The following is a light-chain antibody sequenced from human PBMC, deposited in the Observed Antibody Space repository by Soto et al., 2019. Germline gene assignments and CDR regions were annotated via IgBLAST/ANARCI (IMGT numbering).Light chain of an antibody. Sequence: EIVLTQSPGTLSFSPGERATLSCRASQSVSSSYLAWYQQKPGQAPRLLIYGASSRATGIPDRFSGSGSGTDFTLTISRLEPEDFAVYYCQQRTFGQGTKVDIK. CDR3: QQRT. V-gene: IGKV3-20*01. J-gene: IGKJ1*01. CDR1: QSVSSSY. CDR2: GAS.